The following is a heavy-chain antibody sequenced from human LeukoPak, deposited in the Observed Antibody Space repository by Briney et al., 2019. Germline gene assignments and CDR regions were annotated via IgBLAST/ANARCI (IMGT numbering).Heavy chain of an antibody. V-gene: IGHV3-30-3*01. D-gene: IGHD6-13*01. CDR2: ISYDGSNK. J-gene: IGHJ3*02. CDR1: GFTFSSYA. CDR3: AKDRYSSSWSAQDAFDI. Sequence: GRSLRLSCAASGFTFSSYAMHWVRQAPGEGLEWVAVISYDGSNKYYADSVKGRFTISRDNSKNTLYLQMNSLRAEDTAVYYCAKDRYSSSWSAQDAFDIWGQGTMVTVSS.